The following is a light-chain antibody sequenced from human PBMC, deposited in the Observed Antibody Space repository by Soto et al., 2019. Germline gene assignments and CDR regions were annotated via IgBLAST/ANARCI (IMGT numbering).Light chain of an antibody. Sequence: DIQMTQSPSSLSASVGDRFTITCRASQSISSYLNWYQQKQGKXPKXLIYAASSLQSGVPSRFSGSGSGTDLTITISSLQPEDVETYYCQQSYSTSITFGQGTRLEIK. CDR2: AAS. CDR1: QSISSY. CDR3: QQSYSTSIT. V-gene: IGKV1-39*01. J-gene: IGKJ5*01.